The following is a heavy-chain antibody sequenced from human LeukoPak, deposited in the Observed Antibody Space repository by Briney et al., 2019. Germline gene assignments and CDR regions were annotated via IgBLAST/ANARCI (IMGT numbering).Heavy chain of an antibody. CDR1: ADSISNDYF. CDR2: IYHSGST. Sequence: SETLSLTCTVSADSISNDYFWGWIRQPPGKGLEWIGSIYHSGSTYYNPSLKSRVTISVDTSKNQLSLKLSSVTAADTVVYYCARLPDPWGQGTLVTVSS. CDR3: ARLPDP. V-gene: IGHV4-38-2*02. J-gene: IGHJ5*02.